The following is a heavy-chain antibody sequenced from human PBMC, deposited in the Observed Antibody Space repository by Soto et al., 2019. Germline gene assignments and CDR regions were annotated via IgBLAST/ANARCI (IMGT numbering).Heavy chain of an antibody. J-gene: IGHJ6*03. D-gene: IGHD2-2*01. CDR2: IYHSGST. CDR1: SGSISSSNW. Sequence: PSETLSLTCAVSSGSISSSNWWSWVRQPPGKGLEWIGEIYHSGSTNYNPSLKSRVTISVDKSKNQFSLKLSSVTAADTAVYYCARVRKGCSSTSCYGYMDVWGKGTTVTVSS. CDR3: ARVRKGCSSTSCYGYMDV. V-gene: IGHV4-4*02.